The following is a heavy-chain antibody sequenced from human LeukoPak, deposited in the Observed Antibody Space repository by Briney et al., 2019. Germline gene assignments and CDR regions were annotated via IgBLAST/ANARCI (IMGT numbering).Heavy chain of an antibody. CDR3: ARGIPYYDFWSGYSSSYYYYYGMDV. V-gene: IGHV1-24*01. Sequence: ASVKVSCKVSGYTLTELSMHWVRQAPGKGLEWMGGFDPEDGETIYAQKFQGRVTMTEDTSTDTAYMELSSLRSEDTAVYYCARGIPYYDFWSGYSSSYYYYYGMDVWGQGTTVTVSS. J-gene: IGHJ6*02. CDR1: GYTLTELS. D-gene: IGHD3-3*01. CDR2: FDPEDGET.